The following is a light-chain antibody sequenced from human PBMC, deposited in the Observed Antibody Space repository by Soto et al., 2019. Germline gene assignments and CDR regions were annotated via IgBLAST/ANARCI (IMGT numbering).Light chain of an antibody. Sequence: EIVLTQSPATLSLSPGERATHSCRASQSVNNYLHWYQQKPGQAPRLLIFDASNRATGIPARFSGSGSATDFTLTISSLEPEDFAVYYCQHRAIWPVSFGQGTRLEIK. V-gene: IGKV3-11*01. CDR2: DAS. CDR1: QSVNNY. J-gene: IGKJ5*01. CDR3: QHRAIWPVS.